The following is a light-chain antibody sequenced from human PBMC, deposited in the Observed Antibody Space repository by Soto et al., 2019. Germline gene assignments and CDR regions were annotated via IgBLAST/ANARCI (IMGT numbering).Light chain of an antibody. V-gene: IGKV3-20*01. Sequence: EIVLTQSPGTLSLSPGERVTLSCRASQSVSSSYLACYQQKPFHSPRHLIYGASSRVTDMPDRCRGRGSWTDFTLTLSRLEPEDYAVYYCQLTRTFGQGTKVDI. CDR1: QSVSSSY. J-gene: IGKJ1*01. CDR2: GAS. CDR3: QLTRT.